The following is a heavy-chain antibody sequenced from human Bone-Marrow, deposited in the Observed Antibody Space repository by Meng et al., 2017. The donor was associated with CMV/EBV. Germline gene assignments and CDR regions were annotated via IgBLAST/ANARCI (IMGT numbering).Heavy chain of an antibody. D-gene: IGHD3-3*01. CDR1: GFSLRTSGVG. Sequence: QITLKESGPTLVKPTQTLTLTCTFPGFSLRTSGVGVGWIRQPPGKALEWLALIYWDDDKRYSPSLKSRLTITKDTSKNQVVLTMTNMDPVDTATYYCAHSQFSTIFGVVTPVGAFDYWGQGTLVTVSS. V-gene: IGHV2-5*02. CDR3: AHSQFSTIFGVVTPVGAFDY. J-gene: IGHJ4*02. CDR2: IYWDDDK.